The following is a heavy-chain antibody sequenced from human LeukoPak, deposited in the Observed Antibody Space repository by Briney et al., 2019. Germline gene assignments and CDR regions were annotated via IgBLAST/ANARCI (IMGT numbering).Heavy chain of an antibody. J-gene: IGHJ3*02. CDR2: TYYRSKWYN. CDR3: ARGGVELGIRLINDAFDI. Sequence: SQTLSLTCAISGDSVSSNSAAWNWIRQSPSRGLEWLGRTYYRSKWYNDYAVSVKSRITINPDTSKNQFSLQLNSVTPEDTAVYYCARGGVELGIRLINDAFDIWGQGTMVTVSS. D-gene: IGHD7-27*01. V-gene: IGHV6-1*01. CDR1: GDSVSSNSAA.